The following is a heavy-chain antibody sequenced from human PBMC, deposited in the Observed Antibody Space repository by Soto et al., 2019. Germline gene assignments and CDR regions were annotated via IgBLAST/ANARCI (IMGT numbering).Heavy chain of an antibody. Sequence: SETLSLTCTVSGGSISSGDYYWSWIRQPPGKGLEWIGYIYYSGSTYYNPSLKSRVTISVDTSKNQFSLKLGSVTAADTAVYYCAREGSIAARRNCFDPWGQGTLVTVSS. CDR1: GGSISSGDYY. V-gene: IGHV4-30-4*01. CDR3: AREGSIAARRNCFDP. D-gene: IGHD6-6*01. CDR2: IYYSGST. J-gene: IGHJ5*02.